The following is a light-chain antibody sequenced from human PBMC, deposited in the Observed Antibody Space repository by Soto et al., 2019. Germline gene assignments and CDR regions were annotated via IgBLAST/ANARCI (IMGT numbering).Light chain of an antibody. CDR3: LQSSSFPHT. CDR2: AAS. Sequence: DIQMTQSPSSVSASVGDRVTITCQASQYISSWLAWYQQKPGTAPQLLIYAASSLQSGVTSRFSGSGSGTDFTLTVSSLQPDDFATYYCLQSSSFPHTFGQGTKLEIK. CDR1: QYISSW. J-gene: IGKJ2*01. V-gene: IGKV1-12*01.